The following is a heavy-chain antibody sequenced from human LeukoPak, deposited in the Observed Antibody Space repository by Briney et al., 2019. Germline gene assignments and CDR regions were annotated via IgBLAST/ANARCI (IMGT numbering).Heavy chain of an antibody. CDR1: GYSFTNYW. J-gene: IGHJ4*02. V-gene: IGHV5-51*01. D-gene: IGHD2-15*01. CDR2: IYPSDSDT. Sequence: GESLKISCKGSGYSFTNYWIGWVRQMPGKGLEWMGSIYPSDSDTRYSPSFQGQVAISADKSISTAYLQWSSLKASDTAMFYCARRYCSGGSCNFDYWGQGTLVTVSS. CDR3: ARRYCSGGSCNFDY.